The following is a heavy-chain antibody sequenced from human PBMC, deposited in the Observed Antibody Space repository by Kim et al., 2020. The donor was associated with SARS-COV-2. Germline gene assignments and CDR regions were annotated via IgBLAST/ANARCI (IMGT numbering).Heavy chain of an antibody. CDR1: GGSISSSSYY. CDR2: IYYSGST. V-gene: IGHV4-39*01. J-gene: IGHJ5*02. Sequence: SETLSLTCTVSGGSISSSSYYWGWIRQPLGKGLEWIGSIYYSGSTYYNPSLKSRVTISVDTSKNQFSLKLSSVTAADTAVYYCARHFYRGHGWFDPWGQGTLVTVSS. CDR3: ARHFYRGHGWFDP. D-gene: IGHD3-16*01.